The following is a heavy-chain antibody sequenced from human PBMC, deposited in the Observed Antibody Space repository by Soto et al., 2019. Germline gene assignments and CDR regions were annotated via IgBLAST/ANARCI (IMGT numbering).Heavy chain of an antibody. V-gene: IGHV2-5*02. J-gene: IGHJ4*02. CDR1: GFSLSTTGKS. Sequence: QITLKESGPTLVKPTQTPTLTCTFSGFSLSTTGKSVAWIRQPPGKALEWLSVIYWDDDKRYSPSLNTRLTIAKDTSKNQVVLKLTNMDPSDTGTYYCAHSRGDGDYFPYGGQGTLVSVSS. D-gene: IGHD3-16*01. CDR3: AHSRGDGDYFPY. CDR2: IYWDDDK.